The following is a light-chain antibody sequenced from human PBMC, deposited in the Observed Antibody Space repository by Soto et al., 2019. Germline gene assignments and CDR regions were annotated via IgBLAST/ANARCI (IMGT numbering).Light chain of an antibody. V-gene: IGLV4-69*01. CDR3: QTWGTGIWV. CDR2: LNSDGSH. CDR1: SGHSSYA. Sequence: QLVLTQSPSASASLGASVKLTCTLSSGHSSYAIAWHQQQPEKGPRYLMKLNSDGSHSKGDGIPDCFSGSSSGAERYLTISSLQSEDEADYYCQTWGTGIWVFGGGTKVTVL. J-gene: IGLJ3*02.